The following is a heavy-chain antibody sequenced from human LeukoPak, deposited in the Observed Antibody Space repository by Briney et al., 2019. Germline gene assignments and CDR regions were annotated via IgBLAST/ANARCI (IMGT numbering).Heavy chain of an antibody. CDR1: GFTFSSYG. V-gene: IGHV3-30*18. CDR3: AKSPYPYDALDY. Sequence: GGSLRLSCAASGFTFSSYGMHWVRQAPGKGLEWVAVISYDGSNKYYADSVKGRFTISRDNSKNTLYLQMNSLRAEDTAVYYCAKSPYPYDALDYWGQGTLVTVSS. J-gene: IGHJ4*02. D-gene: IGHD3-16*01. CDR2: ISYDGSNK.